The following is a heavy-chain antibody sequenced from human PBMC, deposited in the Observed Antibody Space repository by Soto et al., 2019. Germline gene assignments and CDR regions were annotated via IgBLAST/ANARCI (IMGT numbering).Heavy chain of an antibody. D-gene: IGHD1-26*01. Sequence: QVQLQESGPGLVKPSQTLSLTCTVSGGSISSGGYYWSWIRQHPGKGLEWIGYIYYSGSTYYNPSLKSRVTISVDTSKNQFSLKLTSVTAADTAVYYCARDSPSKATWGSEGAFDIWGQGTMVTVSS. CDR3: ARDSPSKATWGSEGAFDI. CDR1: GGSISSGGYY. V-gene: IGHV4-31*03. CDR2: IYYSGST. J-gene: IGHJ3*02.